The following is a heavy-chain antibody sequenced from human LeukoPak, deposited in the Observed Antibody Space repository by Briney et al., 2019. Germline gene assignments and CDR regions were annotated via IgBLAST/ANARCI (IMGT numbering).Heavy chain of an antibody. CDR2: MNPNSGNT. J-gene: IGHJ6*03. D-gene: IGHD1-26*01. Sequence: GASVKVSCKASGYTFASHDINWVRQATGDGLEWVGWMNPNSGNTGYAQKFQGRVTFTRNTSISTAYMELSRLRSDDTAVYYCARGMGSLALPFDYYYYYYMDVWGKGTTVTVSS. CDR1: GYTFASHD. CDR3: ARGMGSLALPFDYYYYYYMDV. V-gene: IGHV1-8*03.